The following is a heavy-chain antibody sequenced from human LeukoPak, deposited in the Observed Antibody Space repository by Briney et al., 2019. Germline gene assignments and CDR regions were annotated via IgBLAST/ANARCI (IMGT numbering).Heavy chain of an antibody. CDR3: AKRVAEGSFDY. V-gene: IGHV3-23*01. CDR2: TDGSGGST. CDR1: RFTFCDNT. Sequence: GGNLRLYSAGSRFTFCDNTLRWDRQTQRKGRVGVSFTDGSGGSTDYADSVKGRFTVSRDNSKNTLYLQMNSLRGEDTAVYYCAKRVAEGSFDYGGLGTLVTVSS. J-gene: IGHJ4*02.